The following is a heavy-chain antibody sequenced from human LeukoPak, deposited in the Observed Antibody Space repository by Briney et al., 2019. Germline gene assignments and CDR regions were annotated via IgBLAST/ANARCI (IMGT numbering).Heavy chain of an antibody. V-gene: IGHV4-39*01. Sequence: PSETLSLTCTVSGDSINSASYHWTWIRQPPGKGLEWIGSIYYSGSTYYNPSLKSRVTISVDTSKNQFSLKLSSVTAADTAVYYCAGLDIVVVPAAPRPDGAHWFDPWGQGTLVTVSS. CDR2: IYYSGST. J-gene: IGHJ5*02. CDR3: AGLDIVVVPAAPRPDGAHWFDP. CDR1: GDSINSASYH. D-gene: IGHD2-2*01.